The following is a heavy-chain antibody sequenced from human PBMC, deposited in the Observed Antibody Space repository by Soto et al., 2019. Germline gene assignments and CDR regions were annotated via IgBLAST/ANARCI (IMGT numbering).Heavy chain of an antibody. D-gene: IGHD6-19*01. J-gene: IGHJ5*02. V-gene: IGHV4-39*01. CDR3: ARPVFLPVRGQTQRSSGWYNWFAP. CDR1: GGSISSSIYY. Sequence: SETLSLTCTVSGGSISSSIYYWGWIRQPPGKGLEWIGSIYYSGSTYYNPSLKSRVTISVDTSKNQFSLKLSSVTAADTAVYYCARPVFLPVRGQTQRSSGWYNWFAPWGQGTLVPVSA. CDR2: IYYSGST.